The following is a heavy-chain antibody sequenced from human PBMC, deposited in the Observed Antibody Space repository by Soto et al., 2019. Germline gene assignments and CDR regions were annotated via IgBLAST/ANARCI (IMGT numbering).Heavy chain of an antibody. V-gene: IGHV3-53*01. CDR3: AKEYFYSLDV. D-gene: IGHD2-21*02. CDR2: ITNEGAT. J-gene: IGHJ6*01. Sequence: EVQLVESGGGLIQPGGSLRLSCAASGFTVWTTHMSWVRQAPGKGLEWVSVITNEGATSYADSVKGRFTISRDNSENKIYLQMRGLRAEDTAVYYCAKEYFYSLDVRGQGTTVTVSS. CDR1: GFTVWTTH.